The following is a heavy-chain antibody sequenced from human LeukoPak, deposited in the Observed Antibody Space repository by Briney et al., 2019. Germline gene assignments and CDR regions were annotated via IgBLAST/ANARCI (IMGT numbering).Heavy chain of an antibody. J-gene: IGHJ5*02. CDR1: GGSISSGSYY. D-gene: IGHD3-10*01. Sequence: SETLSLTCTVSGGSISSGSYYWSWIRQPAGKGLEWIGRIYTSGSTNYNPSLKSRVTISVDTSKNQFSLKLSSVTAADTAVYYCARRITMVLTGNWFDPWGQGTLVTVSS. V-gene: IGHV4-61*02. CDR2: IYTSGST. CDR3: ARRITMVLTGNWFDP.